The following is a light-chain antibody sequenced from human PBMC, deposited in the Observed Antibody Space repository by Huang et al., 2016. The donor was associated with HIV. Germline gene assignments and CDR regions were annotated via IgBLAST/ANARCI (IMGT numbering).Light chain of an antibody. CDR1: QTVVNW. V-gene: IGKV1-5*03. CDR3: QQYSAYPWT. CDR2: KTS. J-gene: IGKJ1*01. Sequence: DIQMTQSPSTLSASVGDRVIITCRASQTVVNWLAWYQQKPGKAPSRLIYKTSSLESWVPSRFSGSGSGTEFNLTISDLQRDDFARYHCQQYSAYPWTFAQGTTVEIK.